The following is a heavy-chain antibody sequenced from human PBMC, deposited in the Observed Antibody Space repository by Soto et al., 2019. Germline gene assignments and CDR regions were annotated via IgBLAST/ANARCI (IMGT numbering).Heavy chain of an antibody. CDR3: ARLYCSSTSCYRAHYYFDY. V-gene: IGHV1-18*01. CDR1: GYTFTSYG. D-gene: IGHD2-2*01. Sequence: QVQLVQSGAEVKKPGASVKVSCKASGYTFTSYGISWVRQAPGQGLEWMGWISGYNGNTNYAQKLQGRVTMTTDTSTSTAYMELRSLRSDDTAVYYCARLYCSSTSCYRAHYYFDYWGQGTLVTVSS. J-gene: IGHJ4*02. CDR2: ISGYNGNT.